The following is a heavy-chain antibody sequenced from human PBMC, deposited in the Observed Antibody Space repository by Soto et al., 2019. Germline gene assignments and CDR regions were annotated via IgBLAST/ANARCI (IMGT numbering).Heavy chain of an antibody. J-gene: IGHJ5*02. V-gene: IGHV4-61*01. D-gene: IGHD2-8*01. CDR2: IYYSGST. CDR1: GGSVNNGNYY. Sequence: QVQLQESGPGLVKPSATLTLTCTVSGGSVNNGNYYWSWIRQPPGKGLEWIGHIYYSGSTNYNPSLKRRVIISIDTSKKLFSRKLSSVTAADTAVYFWARDPGVGLSARWFDPWGQGALVTVSS. CDR3: ARDPGVGLSARWFDP.